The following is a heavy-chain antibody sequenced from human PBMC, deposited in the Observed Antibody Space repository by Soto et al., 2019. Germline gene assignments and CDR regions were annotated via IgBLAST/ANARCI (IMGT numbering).Heavy chain of an antibody. CDR1: GGSISSGGYY. CDR3: ARQVNQLLARLLDYGMDV. D-gene: IGHD2-2*01. Sequence: PSETLSLTCTVSGGSISSGGYYWSWIRQHPGKGLEWIGYIYYSGSTYYNPSLKSRVTISVDTSKNQFSLKLSSVTAADTAVYYCARQVNQLLARLLDYGMDVWGQGTTVTVS. CDR2: IYYSGST. V-gene: IGHV4-31*03. J-gene: IGHJ6*02.